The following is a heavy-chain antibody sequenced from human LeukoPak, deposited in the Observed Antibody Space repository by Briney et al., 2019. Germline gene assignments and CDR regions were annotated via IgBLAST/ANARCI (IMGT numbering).Heavy chain of an antibody. J-gene: IGHJ5*01. CDR3: ANDVLPDGGRAAVANWLDS. Sequence: GGSLRLSCAASGFTFRRYAISWVRQPPGKGLEWVSGISDSGTTTSYADSVKGRFTVSKDKSKNTLYLQMSSLRAEDTAVYYCANDVLPDGGRAAVANWLDSWGQGTLVTVSS. V-gene: IGHV3-23*01. D-gene: IGHD6-19*01. CDR1: GFTFRRYA. CDR2: ISDSGTTT.